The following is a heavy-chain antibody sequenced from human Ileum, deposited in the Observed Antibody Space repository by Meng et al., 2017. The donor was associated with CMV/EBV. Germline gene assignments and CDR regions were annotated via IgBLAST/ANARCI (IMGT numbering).Heavy chain of an antibody. V-gene: IGHV4-34*01. CDR1: GGSFTGYY. CDR3: ARGLASGWPDY. J-gene: IGHJ4*02. Sequence: QVQLQHWGAGLLKPSETLSLPCAVFGGSFTGYYWSWFRQSPGKGLEWIGEITHSGRTSYNLSLKSRVTISVDMSKYQFSLKLTSVTAADTAIYYCARGLASGWPDYWGQGTLVTVSS. D-gene: IGHD3-10*01. CDR2: ITHSGRT.